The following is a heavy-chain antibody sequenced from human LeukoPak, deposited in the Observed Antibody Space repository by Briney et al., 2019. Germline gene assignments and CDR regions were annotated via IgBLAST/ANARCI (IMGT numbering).Heavy chain of an antibody. J-gene: IGHJ4*02. CDR3: ARRDYDILTGSLDY. CDR1: GFTFSSYA. V-gene: IGHV3-23*01. CDR2: ISGSGGST. Sequence: GGSLRLSCAASGFTFSSYAMSWVRQAPGKGLEWVSAISGSGGSTYYADSVKGRFTISRDNSKNTLYLQMNSLRAEDTAVYYCARRDYDILTGSLDYWGQGTLVTVSS. D-gene: IGHD3-9*01.